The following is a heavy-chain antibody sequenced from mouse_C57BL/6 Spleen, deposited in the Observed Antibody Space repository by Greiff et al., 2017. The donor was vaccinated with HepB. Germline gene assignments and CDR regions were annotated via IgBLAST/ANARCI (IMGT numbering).Heavy chain of an antibody. Sequence: VMLVESGAELARPGASVKMSCKASGYTFTSYTMHWVKQRPGQGLEWIGYINPSSGYTKYNQKFKDKATLTADKSSSTAYMQLSSLTSEDSAVYYCAIYYDYDHHFYYWGQGTTLTVSS. V-gene: IGHV1-4*01. J-gene: IGHJ2*01. CDR3: AIYYDYDHHFYY. CDR1: GYTFTSYT. D-gene: IGHD2-4*01. CDR2: INPSSGYT.